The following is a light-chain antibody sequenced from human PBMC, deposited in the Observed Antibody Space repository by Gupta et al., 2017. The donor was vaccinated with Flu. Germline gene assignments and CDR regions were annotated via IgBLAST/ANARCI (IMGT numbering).Light chain of an antibody. CDR1: TSDVGGYNY. CDR3: CSYAGSYTYV. J-gene: IGLJ1*01. CDR2: DVS. Sequence: VTISCTVATSDVGGYNYVSWDHQHPGRSPKLMIYDVSKRPSGVPDRFSGSKSGNTASLTISGLQAEDEADYYCCSYAGSYTYVFGTGTKVTVL. V-gene: IGLV2-11*01.